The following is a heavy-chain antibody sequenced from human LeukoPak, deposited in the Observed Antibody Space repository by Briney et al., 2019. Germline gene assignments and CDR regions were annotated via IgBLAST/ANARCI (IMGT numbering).Heavy chain of an antibody. Sequence: GASVKVSCKASGYTFTSYGISWVRQAPGQGLEWMGWISAYNGNTNYAQKLQGRVTMTTDTSTSTAYMELRSLRSDDTAVYYCARDFPSRLVITSGDAFDIWGQGTMVTVSS. V-gene: IGHV1-18*01. CDR2: ISAYNGNT. J-gene: IGHJ3*02. CDR1: GYTFTSYG. CDR3: ARDFPSRLVITSGDAFDI. D-gene: IGHD3-22*01.